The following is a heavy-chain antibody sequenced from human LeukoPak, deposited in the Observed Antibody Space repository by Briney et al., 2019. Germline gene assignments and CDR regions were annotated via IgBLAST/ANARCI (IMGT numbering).Heavy chain of an antibody. CDR3: ARGWLAETTVVTPYNY. CDR1: GGTFSSYD. J-gene: IGHJ4*02. CDR2: ITPIFGTA. V-gene: IGHV1-69*01. Sequence: SVKVSCKASGGTFSSYDISWVRQAPGQGLEWTGGITPIFGTAKYAQKFQGRVTITAVESMSTAYMELSSLRSEDTAVYYCARGWLAETTVVTPYNYWGQGTLVTVSS. D-gene: IGHD4-23*01.